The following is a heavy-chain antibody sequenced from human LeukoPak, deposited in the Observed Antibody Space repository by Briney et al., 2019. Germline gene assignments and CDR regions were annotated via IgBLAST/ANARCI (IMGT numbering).Heavy chain of an antibody. CDR1: GYTFTGYY. Sequence: ASVKVSCKASGYTFTGYYMHWVRQAPGQGLEWMGWIDPNSGGTNYAQKFQGRVTMTRDTSISTAYMELSRLRSDDTAVYYCARDQDGSSWHYYYYGMDVWGQGTTVTVSS. CDR3: ARDQDGSSWHYYYYGMDV. V-gene: IGHV1-2*02. J-gene: IGHJ6*02. D-gene: IGHD6-13*01. CDR2: IDPNSGGT.